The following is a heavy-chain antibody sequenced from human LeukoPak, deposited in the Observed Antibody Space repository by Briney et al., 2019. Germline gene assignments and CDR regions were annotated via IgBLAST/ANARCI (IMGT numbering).Heavy chain of an antibody. CDR1: GGSISSYF. D-gene: IGHD4-17*01. V-gene: IGHV4-4*07. J-gene: IGHJ4*02. CDR2: IYTSGST. CDR3: ARERISGWAYDYGDLYYFDY. Sequence: SETLSLTCTVSGGSISSYFWSWIRQPAGKGLEWIGRIYTSGSTNYNPSLKSRITMPVDTSKNQFSLKLSSVTAADTAVYYCARERISGWAYDYGDLYYFDYWGQGTLVTVSS.